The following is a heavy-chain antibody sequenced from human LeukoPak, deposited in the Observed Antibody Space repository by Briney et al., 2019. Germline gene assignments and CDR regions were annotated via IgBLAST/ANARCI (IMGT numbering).Heavy chain of an antibody. J-gene: IGHJ6*02. CDR2: ISGSGGST. V-gene: IGHV3-23*01. CDR3: AKDRVSRDSSGYYRYYYGMDV. CDR1: GFTFSSYA. D-gene: IGHD3-22*01. Sequence: GGSLRLSCAASGFTFSSYAMSWVRQAPGKGLEWVSAISGSGGSTYYADSVKGRFTISRDNSKSTLYLQMNSLRAEDTAVYYCAKDRVSRDSSGYYRYYYGMDVWGQGTTVTVSS.